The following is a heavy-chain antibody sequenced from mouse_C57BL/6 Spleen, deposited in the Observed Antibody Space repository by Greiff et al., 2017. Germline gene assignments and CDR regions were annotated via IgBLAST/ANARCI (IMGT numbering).Heavy chain of an antibody. CDR3: ARYYYGSSYWYFDV. CDR1: GYTFTSYW. J-gene: IGHJ1*03. D-gene: IGHD1-1*01. Sequence: QVQLQQPGAELVMPGASVKLSCKASGYTFTSYWMHWVKQRPGQGLEWIGEIDPSDSYTNYNHKFKGKSTLTVDKSSSTAYMQLSSLTSEDSEVCYSARYYYGSSYWYFDVWGTGTTVTVSS. V-gene: IGHV1-69*01. CDR2: IDPSDSYT.